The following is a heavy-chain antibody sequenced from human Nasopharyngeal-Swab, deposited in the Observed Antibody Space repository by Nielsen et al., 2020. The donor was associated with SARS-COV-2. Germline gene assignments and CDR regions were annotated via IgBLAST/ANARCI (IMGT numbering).Heavy chain of an antibody. J-gene: IGHJ4*02. CDR3: ARGVNPPPDY. D-gene: IGHD1-14*01. CDR1: GFTVSSNY. Sequence: GGSLRLSCAASGFTVSSNYMTWVRQAPGKGLEWVSIIYSGGNTYHADSVKGRFTISRDNSKSTLFLQMNSLRADDTAVYYCARGVNPPPDYWGQGTLVIVSS. CDR2: IYSGGNT. V-gene: IGHV3-53*01.